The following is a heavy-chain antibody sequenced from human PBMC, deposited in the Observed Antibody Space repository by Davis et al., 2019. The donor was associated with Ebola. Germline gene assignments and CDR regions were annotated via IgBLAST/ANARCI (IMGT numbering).Heavy chain of an antibody. CDR1: GFTFSSYA. CDR3: AKRQGTYYYDFDY. V-gene: IGHV3-23*01. D-gene: IGHD3-10*01. CDR2: ISGSGGST. Sequence: GESLKISCAASGFTFSSYAMSWVRQAPGKGLEWVSAISGSGGSTYYADSVKGRFTISRDNSKNTLYLQMNSLRAEDTAVYYCAKRQGTYYYDFDYWGQGTLVTVSS. J-gene: IGHJ4*02.